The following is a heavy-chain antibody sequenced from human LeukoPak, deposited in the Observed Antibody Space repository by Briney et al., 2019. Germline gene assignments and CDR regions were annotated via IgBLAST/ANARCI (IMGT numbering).Heavy chain of an antibody. D-gene: IGHD1-26*01. CDR1: GYPFSSYA. V-gene: IGHV3-23*01. CDR2: IGGGGGST. Sequence: GGPLRLSCTASGYPFSSYAMSGVPQSPGKALEGVSTIGGGGGSTYYADAAKGRFTNSIDNSKNTVYLQMNSLRAEDTAVYYCSKVLSGSQDSWGQGTRVTVSS. J-gene: IGHJ4*02. CDR3: SKVLSGSQDS.